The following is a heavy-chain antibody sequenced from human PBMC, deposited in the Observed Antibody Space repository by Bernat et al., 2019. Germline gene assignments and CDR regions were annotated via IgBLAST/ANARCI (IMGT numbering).Heavy chain of an antibody. J-gene: IGHJ5*02. CDR2: VYYSGST. D-gene: IGHD2-15*01. Sequence: QLQLQESGPGLVEPSETLSLTCTVSGGSISSYSYYWAWMRQPPGKGLEWIGSVYYSGSTYYNPSLKSRVTISVDTPGTQFSLKLRSVTATDTAVYYCARHSSLVVASTNWFDPGGKGTLVTVSS. V-gene: IGHV4-39*01. CDR3: ARHSSLVVASTNWFDP. CDR1: GGSISSYSYY.